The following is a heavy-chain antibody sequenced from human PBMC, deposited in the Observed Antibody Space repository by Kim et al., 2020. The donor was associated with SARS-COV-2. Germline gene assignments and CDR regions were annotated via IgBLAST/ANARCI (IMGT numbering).Heavy chain of an antibody. D-gene: IGHD3-10*01. V-gene: IGHV3-7*03. Sequence: GGSLRLSCAASGFTFNTYWMAWVRQAPGKGLEWVANIKEEGSEEYYVDSVKGRFTISRDNAKNSVYLQTNSLRADDTAVYYCARHTDYYGSDYWGQGTLVTVSS. J-gene: IGHJ4*02. CDR3: ARHTDYYGSDY. CDR2: IKEEGSEE. CDR1: GFTFNTYW.